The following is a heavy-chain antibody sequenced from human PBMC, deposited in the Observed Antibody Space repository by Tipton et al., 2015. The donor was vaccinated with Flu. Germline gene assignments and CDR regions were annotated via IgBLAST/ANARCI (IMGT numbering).Heavy chain of an antibody. Sequence: SLRLSCAASGFTVSSNYMSWVRQAPGKGLEWVSVMYSGGSTNSADSVKGRITISRDNSKNTLYLQIHSLRAEDTAVYYCARTYYYDVDWYFDLWGRGTLVTVSS. V-gene: IGHV3-53*01. J-gene: IGHJ2*01. CDR1: GFTVSSNY. D-gene: IGHD3-22*01. CDR3: ARTYYYDVDWYFDL. CDR2: MYSGGST.